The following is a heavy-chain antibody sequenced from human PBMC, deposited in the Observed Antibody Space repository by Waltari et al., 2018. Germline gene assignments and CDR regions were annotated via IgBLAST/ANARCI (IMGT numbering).Heavy chain of an antibody. Sequence: QLQLQESGPGLVKASETLSLTCTVSGDSISSSSYYWGWVRQPPGKGLEWIGNMYYSGSTHYNPSRKSRVTISGDTSKSQFSLKLSSVTAADTSMYYCVRHARTTSGGKHFDHWGQGMLVTVSP. V-gene: IGHV4-39*01. CDR1: GDSISSSSYY. D-gene: IGHD2-15*01. J-gene: IGHJ4*02. CDR3: VRHARTTSGGKHFDH. CDR2: MYYSGST.